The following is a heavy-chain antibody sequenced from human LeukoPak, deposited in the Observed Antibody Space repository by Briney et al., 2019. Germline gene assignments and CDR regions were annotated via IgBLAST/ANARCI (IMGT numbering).Heavy chain of an antibody. V-gene: IGHV1-24*01. CDR3: ATGSGGNFDFDC. D-gene: IGHD4-23*01. CDR1: GYTLTELS. CDR2: FDPEDGET. Sequence: GASVKVSRKVSGYTLTELSMHWVRQAPGKGLEWMGGFDPEDGETIYAQKFQGRVTMTEDTSTDTAYMELSSLRSEDTAVYYCATGSGGNFDFDCWGQGTLVTVSS. J-gene: IGHJ4*02.